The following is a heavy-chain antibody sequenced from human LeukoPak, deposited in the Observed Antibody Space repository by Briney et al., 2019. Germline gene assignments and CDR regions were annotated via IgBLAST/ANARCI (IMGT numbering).Heavy chain of an antibody. CDR3: ATSGGYYYDSSGYPSDAFDI. CDR2: INHRGST. V-gene: IGHV4-34*01. D-gene: IGHD3-22*01. J-gene: IGHJ3*02. Sequence: PETLSLAWAVYGGAFSGYYSSWIRQPPGKGLGWIGEINHRGSTNYNPALKSRVAVSVDTSKTQCSLKLSSVTAADTAVYYCATSGGYYYDSSGYPSDAFDIWGQGTMVTVSS. CDR1: GGAFSGYY.